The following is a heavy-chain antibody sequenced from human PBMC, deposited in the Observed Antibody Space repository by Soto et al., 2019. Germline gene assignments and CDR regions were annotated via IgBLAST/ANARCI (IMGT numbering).Heavy chain of an antibody. J-gene: IGHJ4*02. CDR2: IYYSGST. V-gene: IGHV4-39*01. CDR1: GGSISSSSYY. CDR3: ARHNRSYLDIVVVVAAHFDY. Sequence: QLQLQESGPGLVKPSETLSLTCTVSGGSISSSSYYWGWIRQPPGKGLEWLGSIYYSGSTYYNPSLKSRVTISVDTSKNQFSLKLSSVTAADTAVYYCARHNRSYLDIVVVVAAHFDYWGQGTLVTVSS. D-gene: IGHD2-15*01.